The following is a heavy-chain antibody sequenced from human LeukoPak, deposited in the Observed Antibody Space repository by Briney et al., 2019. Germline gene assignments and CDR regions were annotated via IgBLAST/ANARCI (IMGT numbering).Heavy chain of an antibody. CDR2: INPNSGGT. D-gene: IGHD2-15*01. V-gene: IGHV1-2*02. J-gene: IGHJ6*02. Sequence: GASVKVSCKASGYTFTGYYMHWVRQAPGQELEWMGWINPNSGGTNYAQKFQGRVTMTRDTSISTAYMELSRLRSDDTAVYYCARGLGYCSGGSCYSILYGMDVWGQGTTVTVSS. CDR1: GYTFTGYY. CDR3: ARGLGYCSGGSCYSILYGMDV.